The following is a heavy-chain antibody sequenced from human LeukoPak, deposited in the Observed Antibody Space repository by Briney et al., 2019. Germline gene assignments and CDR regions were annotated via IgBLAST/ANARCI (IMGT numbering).Heavy chain of an antibody. V-gene: IGHV4-30-2*01. Sequence: PSETLSLTCGVSGGSISSGSYSWSWIRQPPGKGLEWIGYIYHSGSTYYNPSLKSRVTISIDRSKNQFSLKLSSVTAADTAVYYCASGCRYCSSTSPDYWGQGTLVTVSS. CDR2: IYHSGST. CDR1: GGSISSGSYS. CDR3: ASGCRYCSSTSPDY. D-gene: IGHD2-2*01. J-gene: IGHJ4*02.